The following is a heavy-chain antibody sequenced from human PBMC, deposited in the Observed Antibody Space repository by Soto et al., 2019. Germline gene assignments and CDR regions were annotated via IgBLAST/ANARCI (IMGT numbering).Heavy chain of an antibody. CDR2: IYWDDDK. CDR3: AHRAFMTLHNWFDP. J-gene: IGHJ5*02. Sequence: QITLKESGPTLVKPTQTLTLTCTFSGFSLSTSGVGVGWIRQPPGKALEWLAVIYWDDDKRYSPSLKSRLTITKDTSKNQVVLTMTNMDPVDTDTYYCAHRAFMTLHNWFDPWGQGTLVSVSS. D-gene: IGHD2-21*02. CDR1: GFSLSTSGVG. V-gene: IGHV2-5*02.